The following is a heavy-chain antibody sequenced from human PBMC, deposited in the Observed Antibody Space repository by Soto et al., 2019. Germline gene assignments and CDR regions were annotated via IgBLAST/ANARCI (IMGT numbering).Heavy chain of an antibody. CDR2: IVVGSGNT. Sequence: SVKVSCKASEFTFTSSAVQWVRQARGQRLEWIGWIVVGSGNTYYAQKFQERVTITRDMSTSTAYMELSSLRSEDTAVYYCAADRAKYDSSGYVFDYWGQGTLVTVSS. J-gene: IGHJ4*02. CDR3: AADRAKYDSSGYVFDY. V-gene: IGHV1-58*01. D-gene: IGHD3-22*01. CDR1: EFTFTSSA.